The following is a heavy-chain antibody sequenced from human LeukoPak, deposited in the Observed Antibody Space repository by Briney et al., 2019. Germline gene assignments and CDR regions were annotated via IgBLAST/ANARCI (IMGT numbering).Heavy chain of an antibody. Sequence: PGGSLRLSCAASGFTLSSYSMNWVRQAPGKGLEWVSYISSSSSTIYYADSVKGRFTISRDNAKSSLYLQMNSLRAEDTAVYYCEDGSGSCWGQGTLVTVSS. CDR3: EDGSGSC. CDR1: GFTLSSYS. D-gene: IGHD3-10*01. CDR2: ISSSSSTI. V-gene: IGHV3-48*01. J-gene: IGHJ4*02.